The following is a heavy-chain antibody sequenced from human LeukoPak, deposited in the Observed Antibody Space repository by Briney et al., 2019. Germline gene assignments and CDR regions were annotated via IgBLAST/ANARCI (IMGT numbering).Heavy chain of an antibody. D-gene: IGHD1-26*01. V-gene: IGHV4-30-2*05. CDR2: IYHSGST. Sequence: SETLSLTCAVSGGSISSGGYSWSWIRQPPGKGLEWIGYIYHSGSTYYNPSLKSRVTISVDTSKNQFSLKLSSVTAADTAVYYCARYSGSYYADYWGQGTLVTVSS. J-gene: IGHJ4*02. CDR3: ARYSGSYYADY. CDR1: GGSISSGGYS.